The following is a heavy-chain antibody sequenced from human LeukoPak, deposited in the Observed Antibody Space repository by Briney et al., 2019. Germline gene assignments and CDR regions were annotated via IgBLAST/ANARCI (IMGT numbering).Heavy chain of an antibody. CDR3: ARVLSLIAVAGTGAFDI. J-gene: IGHJ3*02. CDR1: GGSFSGYY. CDR2: INHSGST. D-gene: IGHD6-19*01. V-gene: IGHV4-34*01. Sequence: SETLSLTCAVYGGSFSGYYWSWIRQPPGKGLVWIGEINHSGSTNYNPSLKSRVTISVDTSKNQFSLKLSSVTAADTAVYYCARVLSLIAVAGTGAFDIWGQGTMVTVSS.